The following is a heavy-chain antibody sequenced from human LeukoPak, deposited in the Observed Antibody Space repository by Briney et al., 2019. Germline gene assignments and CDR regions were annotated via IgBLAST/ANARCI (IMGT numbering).Heavy chain of an antibody. CDR2: INWNGGST. D-gene: IGHD3-22*01. J-gene: IGHJ2*01. V-gene: IGHV3-20*04. Sequence: PGRSLRLSCAASGFTFDDYAMHWVRQAPGKGLEWVSGINWNGGSTGYADSVKGRFTISRDNAKNSLYLQMNSLRAEDTALYYCARDAALSMIVVVTTKDWYFDLWGRGTLVTVSS. CDR1: GFTFDDYA. CDR3: ARDAALSMIVVVTTKDWYFDL.